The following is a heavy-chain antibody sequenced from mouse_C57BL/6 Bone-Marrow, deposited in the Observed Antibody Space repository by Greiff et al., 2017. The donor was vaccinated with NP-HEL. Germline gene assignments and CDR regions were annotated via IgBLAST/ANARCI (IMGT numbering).Heavy chain of an antibody. D-gene: IGHD3-2*01. V-gene: IGHV2-2*01. J-gene: IGHJ1*03. Sequence: QVQLKQSGPGLVQPSQSLSITCTVSGFSLTSYGVHWVRQSPGKGLEWLGVIWSGGSTDYNAAFISSLSISKDNSKSQVFFKMNSLPADDTAIYYCARKGIDRHGYCCVGGTGTAVTVPS. CDR2: IWSGGST. CDR1: GFSLTSYG. CDR3: ARKGIDRHGYCCV.